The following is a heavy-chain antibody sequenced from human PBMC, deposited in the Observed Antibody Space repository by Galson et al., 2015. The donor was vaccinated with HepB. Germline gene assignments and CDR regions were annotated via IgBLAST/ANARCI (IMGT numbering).Heavy chain of an antibody. J-gene: IGHJ6*03. V-gene: IGHV1-2*02. CDR3: ARDPGPYYYYYYMDV. CDR2: INPNSGGT. Sequence: SVKVSCKASGYTFTGYYMHWVRQAPGQGLEWMGWINPNSGGTNYAQKFQGRVTMTRDTSISTAYMELSRLRSDDTAVYYCARDPGPYYYYYYMDVWGKGTTVTVSS. CDR1: GYTFTGYY.